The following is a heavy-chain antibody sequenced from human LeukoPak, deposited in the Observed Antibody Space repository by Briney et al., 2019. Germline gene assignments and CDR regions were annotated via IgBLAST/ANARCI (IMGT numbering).Heavy chain of an antibody. J-gene: IGHJ6*02. CDR3: AKDLTIVVVPAALDV. V-gene: IGHV3-23*01. CDR2: ISGSGGST. Sequence: GGSLRLSCAASGFTFSSYAMSWVRQAPGKGLEWVSAISGSGGSTYYADSVKGRFTISRDNSENTLYLQMNSLRAEDTAVYYCAKDLTIVVVPAALDVWGQGTTVTVSS. D-gene: IGHD2-2*01. CDR1: GFTFSSYA.